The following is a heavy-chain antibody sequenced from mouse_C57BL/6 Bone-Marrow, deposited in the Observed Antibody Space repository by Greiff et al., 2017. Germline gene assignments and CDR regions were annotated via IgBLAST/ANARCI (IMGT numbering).Heavy chain of an antibody. CDR3: ARVLNYYGSSPWYFDV. Sequence: QVQLQQSGAELVRPGTSVKVSCKASGYAFTNYLIEWVKQRPGQGLEWIGVINPGSGGTNYNEKFKGKATLTADKSSSTAYMQRSSLTSEDSAVYFCARVLNYYGSSPWYFDVWGTGTTVTVSS. CDR1: GYAFTNYL. J-gene: IGHJ1*03. V-gene: IGHV1-54*01. CDR2: INPGSGGT. D-gene: IGHD1-1*01.